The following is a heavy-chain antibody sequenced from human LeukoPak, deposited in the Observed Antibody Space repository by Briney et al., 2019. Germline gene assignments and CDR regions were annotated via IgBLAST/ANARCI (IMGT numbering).Heavy chain of an antibody. CDR2: ISGSGGST. V-gene: IGHV3-23*01. CDR1: GFTFSSYS. D-gene: IGHD3-22*01. J-gene: IGHJ4*02. Sequence: GGSLRLSCAASGFTFSSYSMNWVRQAPGKGLEWVSAISGSGGSTYYADSVKGRFTISRDNSKNTLYLQMNSLRAEDTAVYYCAKVREYYYDSSGYYYFDYWGQGTLVTVSS. CDR3: AKVREYYYDSSGYYYFDY.